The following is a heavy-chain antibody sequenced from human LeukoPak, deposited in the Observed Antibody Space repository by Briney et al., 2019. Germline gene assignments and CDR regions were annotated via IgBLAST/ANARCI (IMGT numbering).Heavy chain of an antibody. CDR2: INHSGST. D-gene: IGHD5-18*01. J-gene: IGHJ5*02. CDR3: APQGDIEHSYGYGKWFDP. V-gene: IGHV4-34*01. CDR1: GGSLSEYY. Sequence: SETLSLTCAVYGGSLSEYYWSWIRQPPGKGLEWIGEINHSGSTNYNASLKSRVTISVDTPKNQFSLRLSFVTAADTAVYYCAPQGDIEHSYGYGKWFDPWGQGTRVTVSS.